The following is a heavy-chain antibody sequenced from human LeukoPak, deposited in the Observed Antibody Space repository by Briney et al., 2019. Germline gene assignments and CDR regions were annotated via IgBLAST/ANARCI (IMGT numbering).Heavy chain of an antibody. CDR1: GGSISNYY. V-gene: IGHV4-59*01. CDR3: AGSTSAYYFSAFDI. J-gene: IGHJ3*02. Sequence: SETLSLTCTVSGGSISNYYWSWIRQPPGKGLEWIGYNYYSGSTNYNPSLKSRVTISVDTSKNHFSLKLSSVTAADTALYYCAGSTSAYYFSAFDIWGQGTVVTVSS. D-gene: IGHD3-22*01. CDR2: NYYSGST.